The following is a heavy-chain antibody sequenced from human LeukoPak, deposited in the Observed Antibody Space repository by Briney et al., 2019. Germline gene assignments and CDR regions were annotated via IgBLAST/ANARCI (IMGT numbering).Heavy chain of an antibody. CDR2: ISYDGSNK. V-gene: IGHV3-30*18. D-gene: IGHD1-26*01. CDR1: GFTFSSYG. Sequence: GSLRLSCAASGFTFSSYGMHWVRQAPGKGLEWVAVISYDGSNKYYADSVKGRFTISRDNSKNTLYLQMNSLRAEDTAVYYCAKAGPGVGATPYFDYWGQGTLVTVSS. J-gene: IGHJ4*02. CDR3: AKAGPGVGATPYFDY.